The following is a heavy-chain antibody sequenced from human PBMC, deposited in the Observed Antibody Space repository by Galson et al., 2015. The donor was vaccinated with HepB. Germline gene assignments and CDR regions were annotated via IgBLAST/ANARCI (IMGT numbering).Heavy chain of an antibody. CDR2: IRYDGTNE. J-gene: IGHJ5*02. CDR3: AKESTVTTKNWFDP. Sequence: SLRLSCAASGFSFSSYGMHWVRQAPGKGLEWVSFIRYDGTNEYYADSVKCRFTISRDNSKNTLYLQMNSLRAEDTAVYYCAKESTVTTKNWFDPWGQGTLVTVSS. D-gene: IGHD4-17*01. V-gene: IGHV3-30*02. CDR1: GFSFSSYG.